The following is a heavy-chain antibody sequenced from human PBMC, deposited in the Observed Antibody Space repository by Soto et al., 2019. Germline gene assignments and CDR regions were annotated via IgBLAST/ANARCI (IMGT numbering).Heavy chain of an antibody. CDR3: ARDGTGIAAAGWIDY. D-gene: IGHD6-13*01. V-gene: IGHV4-4*07. Sequence: ASETLSLTCTVSCGSISSYYWSWIRQPAGKGLEWIGRIYTSGSTNYNPSLKSRVTMSVDTSKNQFSLKLSSVTAADTAVYYCARDGTGIAAAGWIDYWGQGTLVTVSS. J-gene: IGHJ4*02. CDR1: CGSISSYY. CDR2: IYTSGST.